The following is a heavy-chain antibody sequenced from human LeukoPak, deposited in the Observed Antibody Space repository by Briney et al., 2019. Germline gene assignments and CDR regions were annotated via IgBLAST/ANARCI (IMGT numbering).Heavy chain of an antibody. D-gene: IGHD3-10*01. CDR1: GGSFSGYY. J-gene: IGHJ4*02. CDR3: ARDGPNYGSGSYGLDY. V-gene: IGHV4-59*01. CDR2: IYYSGST. Sequence: SETLSLTCAVYGGSFSGYYWSWIRQPPGKGLEWIGYIYYSGSTNYNPSLKSRVTISVDTSKNQFSLKLSSVTAADTAVYYCARDGPNYGSGSYGLDYWGQGTLVTVSS.